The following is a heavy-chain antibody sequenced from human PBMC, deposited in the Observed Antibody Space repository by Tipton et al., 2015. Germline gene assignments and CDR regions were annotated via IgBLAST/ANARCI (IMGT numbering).Heavy chain of an antibody. Sequence: TLSLTCTVSGGSISSYYWSWIRQPPGKGLEWIGYIYYSGSTNYNPSLKTRVTISVDTSKNQFSLKLSSVTAADTAVYYCARDRLGPGGFDYWGQGTLVTVS. CDR1: GGSISSYY. J-gene: IGHJ4*02. CDR2: IYYSGST. V-gene: IGHV4-59*01. CDR3: ARDRLGPGGFDY. D-gene: IGHD3-16*01.